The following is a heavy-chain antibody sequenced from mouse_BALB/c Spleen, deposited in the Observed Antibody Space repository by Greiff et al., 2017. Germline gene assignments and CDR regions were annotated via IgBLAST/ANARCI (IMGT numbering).Heavy chain of an antibody. V-gene: IGHV1-5*01. J-gene: IGHJ4*01. CDR3: TREKPYGNYYAMDY. CDR2: IYPGNSDT. Sequence: EVKLQQSGTVLARPGASVKMSCKASGYSFTSYWMHWVKQRPGQGLEWIGAIYPGNSDTSYNQKFKGKAKLTAVTSASTAYMELSSLTNEDSAVYYCTREKPYGNYYAMDYWGQGTSVTVSS. CDR1: GYSFTSYW. D-gene: IGHD2-1*01.